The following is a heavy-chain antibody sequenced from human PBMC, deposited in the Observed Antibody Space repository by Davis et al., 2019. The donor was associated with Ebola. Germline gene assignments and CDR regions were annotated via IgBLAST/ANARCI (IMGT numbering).Heavy chain of an antibody. CDR2: IFANNEK. Sequence: SGPTLVKPTETLTLTCTISGFSVRTARMGVSWVRQAPGKAPEWLAHIFANNEKSYSPSLRSRLTISEDTSKTQVILTMTNMDPLDTATYYCTRTLYDFWSHDYYGMDVWGQGTTVTVSS. V-gene: IGHV2-26*03. CDR1: GFSVRTARMG. D-gene: IGHD3-3*01. CDR3: TRTLYDFWSHDYYGMDV. J-gene: IGHJ6*02.